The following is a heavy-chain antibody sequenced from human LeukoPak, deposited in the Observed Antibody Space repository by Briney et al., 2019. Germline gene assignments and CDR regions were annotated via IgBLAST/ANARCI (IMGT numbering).Heavy chain of an antibody. CDR2: INPNSGGT. J-gene: IGHJ4*02. Sequence: EASVKVSCKASGYTFTGYYIHWVRQAPGQGLEWMGWINPNSGGTNYAQKFQGRVTMTRDTSISTAYMELSRLRSDDTAVYFCARDRGADQLLFPIDYWGQGTLVTVSS. CDR3: ARDRGADQLLFPIDY. D-gene: IGHD2-2*01. V-gene: IGHV1-2*02. CDR1: GYTFTGYY.